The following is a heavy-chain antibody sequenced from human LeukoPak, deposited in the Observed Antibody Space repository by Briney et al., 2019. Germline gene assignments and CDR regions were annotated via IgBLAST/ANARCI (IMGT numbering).Heavy chain of an antibody. CDR3: ARGAYSSSWWRSYFDY. CDR1: GYTFTSYY. J-gene: IGHJ4*02. D-gene: IGHD6-13*01. Sequence: ASVNVSCKASGYTFTSYYMHWVRQAPGQGLEWMGIINPSGGSTSYAQKFQGRVTMTRDMSTSTVYMELSSLRSEDTAVYYCARGAYSSSWWRSYFDYWGQGTLVTVSS. V-gene: IGHV1-46*01. CDR2: INPSGGST.